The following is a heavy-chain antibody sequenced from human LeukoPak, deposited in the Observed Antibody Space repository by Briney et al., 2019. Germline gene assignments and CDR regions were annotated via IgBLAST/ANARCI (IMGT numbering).Heavy chain of an antibody. V-gene: IGHV4-59*11. CDR1: GGSISSHY. CDR3: AGGLPPYYDFWSGYYGAPNWFDP. Sequence: SETLSLTCTVSGGSISSHYWSWIRQPPGKGLEWIGYIYYSGSTNYNPSLKSRVTISVDTSKNHFSLKLSSVTAADTAVYYCAGGLPPYYDFWSGYYGAPNWFDPWGQGTLVTVSS. J-gene: IGHJ5*02. D-gene: IGHD3-3*01. CDR2: IYYSGST.